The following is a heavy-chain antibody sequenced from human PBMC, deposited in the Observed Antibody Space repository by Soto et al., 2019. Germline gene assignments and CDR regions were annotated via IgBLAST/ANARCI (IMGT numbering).Heavy chain of an antibody. CDR3: ARDSLAYCGGDCYSDDAFDI. CDR2: INHSGST. Sequence: SETLSLTCAVYGGSFSGYYWSWIRQPPGKGLEWIGEINHSGSTNYNPSLKSRVTISVDTSKNQFSLKLSSVTAADTAVYYCARDSLAYCGGDCYSDDAFDIWGQGTMVTVSS. J-gene: IGHJ3*02. CDR1: GGSFSGYY. V-gene: IGHV4-34*01. D-gene: IGHD2-21*02.